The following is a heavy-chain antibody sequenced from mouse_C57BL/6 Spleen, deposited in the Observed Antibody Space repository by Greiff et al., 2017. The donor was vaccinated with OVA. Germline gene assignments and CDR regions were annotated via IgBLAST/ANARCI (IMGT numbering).Heavy chain of an antibody. V-gene: IGHV1-69*01. J-gene: IGHJ2*01. D-gene: IGHD1-1*01. CDR3: ARFYYYGSSYPYFDY. Sequence: VQLQQPGAELVMPGASVKLSCKASGYTFTSYWMHWVKQRPGQGLEWIGEIDPSDSDTNYNQKFKGKSTLTVDKSSSTAYMQLSSLTSEDSAVYYCARFYYYGSSYPYFDYWGQGTTLTVSS. CDR1: GYTFTSYW. CDR2: IDPSDSDT.